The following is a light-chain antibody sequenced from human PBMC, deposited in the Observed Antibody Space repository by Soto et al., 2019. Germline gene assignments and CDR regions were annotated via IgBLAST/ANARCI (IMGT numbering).Light chain of an antibody. V-gene: IGKV3-15*01. CDR1: QSVSNN. Sequence: EIVMTQSPATLSVSPGERATPSGRASQSVSNNVAWYQQKPGQAPRLLILGASTRATGIPARFSGSGSGTEFTLSISSLQSEDFAVYYCKQYKEWPPFTFGQGTRLENK. CDR2: GAS. CDR3: KQYKEWPPFT. J-gene: IGKJ5*01.